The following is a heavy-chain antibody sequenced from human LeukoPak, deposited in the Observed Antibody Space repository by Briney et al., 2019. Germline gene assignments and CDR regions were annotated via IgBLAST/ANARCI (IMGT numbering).Heavy chain of an antibody. CDR1: RFTFSSYG. V-gene: IGHV3-30*18. CDR2: ISYDGSNK. J-gene: IGHJ4*02. CDR3: AKDHRGSSWYPNFDY. D-gene: IGHD6-13*01. Sequence: GRSLRLSCAASRFTFSSYGMHWVRQAPGKGLEWVAAISYDGSNKYYADSVKGRFTISRDNSKNTLYLQMNSLRAEDTAVYYCAKDHRGSSWYPNFDYWGQGTLVTVSS.